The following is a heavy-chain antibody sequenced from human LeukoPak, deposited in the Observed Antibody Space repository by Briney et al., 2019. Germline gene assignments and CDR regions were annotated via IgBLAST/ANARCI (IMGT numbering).Heavy chain of an antibody. D-gene: IGHD2-21*01. J-gene: IGHJ5*02. CDR2: INPNSGGT. CDR1: GYSFTDYY. CDR3: ARADRLHGGPYLIGP. Sequence: GASVKVSCKTSGYSFTDYYMHWVRQAPGQGLEWMGWINPNSGGTSSAQKFQGRVTMTRDTSISTVYMEVSWLTSDDTAIYYCARADRLHGGPYLIGPWGQGNLVNVSS. V-gene: IGHV1-2*02.